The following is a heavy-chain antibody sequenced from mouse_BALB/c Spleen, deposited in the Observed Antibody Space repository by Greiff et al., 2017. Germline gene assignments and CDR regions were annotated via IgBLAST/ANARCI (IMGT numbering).Heavy chain of an antibody. CDR3: ARDYGNYVGFAY. CDR1: GFTFTVYY. V-gene: IGHV7-3*02. Sequence: EVKLMESGGGLVQPGGSLSLSCATPGFTFTVYYMSWVRQPPGKALEWLGFIRNKANGYTTEYSASVKGRFTISRDNSQSILYLQMNTLRAEDSATYYCARDYGNYVGFAYWGQGTLVTVSA. D-gene: IGHD2-1*01. CDR2: IRNKANGYTT. J-gene: IGHJ3*01.